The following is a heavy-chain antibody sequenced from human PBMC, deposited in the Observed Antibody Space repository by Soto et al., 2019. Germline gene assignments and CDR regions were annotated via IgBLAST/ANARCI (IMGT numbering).Heavy chain of an antibody. Sequence: PSETLSLTCTVSGGSISSYYWSWIRQPPGKGLGWIGYIYYSGSTNYNPSLKSRVTISVDTSKNQFSLKLSSVTAADTAVYYCAGTRELSSPFDYWGQGTLVTVSS. CDR2: IYYSGST. D-gene: IGHD3-16*02. J-gene: IGHJ4*02. V-gene: IGHV4-59*01. CDR3: AGTRELSSPFDY. CDR1: GGSISSYY.